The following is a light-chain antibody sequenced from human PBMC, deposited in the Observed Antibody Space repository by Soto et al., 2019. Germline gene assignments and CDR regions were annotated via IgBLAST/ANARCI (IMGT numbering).Light chain of an antibody. CDR2: DAS. Sequence: IRMTQSPSSFSASTGDRVTITCRASQGISNYLNWYQQKPGKAPKLLIYDASDLETGVPSRFSGSGSGTDFAFSISSLQPEDIATYFCQQYDKLPLTFGGGTKVDNK. CDR1: QGISNY. J-gene: IGKJ4*01. CDR3: QQYDKLPLT. V-gene: IGKV1-33*01.